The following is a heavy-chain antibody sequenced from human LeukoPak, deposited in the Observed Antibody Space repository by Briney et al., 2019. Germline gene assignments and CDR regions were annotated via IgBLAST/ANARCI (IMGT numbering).Heavy chain of an antibody. CDR2: IYPGDSDT. V-gene: IGHV5-51*01. J-gene: IGHJ3*02. CDR3: ARLEVAPDRKTHAFDI. D-gene: IGHD5-24*01. CDR1: GYSFTSYL. Sequence: GESLKISCKGSGYSFTSYLIGWVRQMPGKGLEWMGIIYPGDSDTRYSPSFQGQVTISADKSISTAYLQWSSLKASDTAMYYCARLEVAPDRKTHAFDIWGQGTMVTVSS.